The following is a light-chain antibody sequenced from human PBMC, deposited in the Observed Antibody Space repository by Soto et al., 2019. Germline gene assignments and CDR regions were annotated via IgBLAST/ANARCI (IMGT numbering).Light chain of an antibody. CDR2: FGS. Sequence: DIVMTQSPLSLPVTPGEPASISCNSSQSLLQSNGYNYLDWYLQKPGQSPQLLIYFGSYRASGVPDRLSGSWAGTDFTRKIRRVEAEDVAIYYCMQAQQTPPTFGQGTKVEIK. CDR1: QSLLQSNGYNY. V-gene: IGKV2-28*01. CDR3: MQAQQTPPT. J-gene: IGKJ1*01.